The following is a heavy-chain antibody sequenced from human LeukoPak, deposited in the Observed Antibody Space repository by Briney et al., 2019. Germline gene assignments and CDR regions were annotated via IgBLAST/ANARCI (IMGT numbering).Heavy chain of an antibody. Sequence: GGSLRLSYAASGFTFSSYAMSWVRQAPGKGLEWVSGISGSGGSTYYADSVKGRFTISRDNSKNTLYLQMNSLRAEDTAVYYCAKDKKGYCSSASCTYFDYWGQGTLVTVSS. CDR1: GFTFSSYA. V-gene: IGHV3-23*01. J-gene: IGHJ4*02. D-gene: IGHD2-2*01. CDR3: AKDKKGYCSSASCTYFDY. CDR2: ISGSGGST.